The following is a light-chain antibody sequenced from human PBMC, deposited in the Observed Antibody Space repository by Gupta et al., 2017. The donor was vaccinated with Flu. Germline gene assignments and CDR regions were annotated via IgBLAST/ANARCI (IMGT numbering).Light chain of an antibody. Sequence: QSVLTQPPSASGPPGQRVTITCSGSGSNIGSNYVYWYQQLPETAPKLLIYKNDQRPSGVPDRFSGSKSGTSASLANSGLRSEDEADYYCAAWDETLSGHVLFGGGTKLTVL. CDR2: KND. CDR3: AAWDETLSGHVL. CDR1: GSNIGSNY. V-gene: IGLV1-47*01. J-gene: IGLJ2*01.